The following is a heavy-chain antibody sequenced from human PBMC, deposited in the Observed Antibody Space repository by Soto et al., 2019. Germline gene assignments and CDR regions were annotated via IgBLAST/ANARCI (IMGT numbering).Heavy chain of an antibody. CDR3: ARRIRATYYDFWSGSDFDY. Sequence: GESLKISCKGSGYSFTSYWIGWVRQMPGKGLGWMGIIYPGDSDTRYSPSFQGQVTISADKSISTAYLQWSSLKASDTAMYYCARRIRATYYDFWSGSDFDYWGQGTLVTVSS. V-gene: IGHV5-51*01. J-gene: IGHJ4*02. CDR1: GYSFTSYW. CDR2: IYPGDSDT. D-gene: IGHD3-3*01.